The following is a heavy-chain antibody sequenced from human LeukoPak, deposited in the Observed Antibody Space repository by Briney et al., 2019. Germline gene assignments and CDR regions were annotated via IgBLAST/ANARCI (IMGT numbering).Heavy chain of an antibody. CDR2: INHSGST. CDR1: GGSFSGYY. CDR3: ARGTVRGVIPLAY. V-gene: IGHV4-34*01. J-gene: IGHJ4*02. D-gene: IGHD3-10*01. Sequence: SETLSLTCAVYGGSFSGYYWSWIRQPPGKGLEWIGEINHSGSTNYNPSLKGRVTISVDTSKNQFSLKLSSVTAADTAVYYCARGTVRGVIPLAYWGQGTLVTVSS.